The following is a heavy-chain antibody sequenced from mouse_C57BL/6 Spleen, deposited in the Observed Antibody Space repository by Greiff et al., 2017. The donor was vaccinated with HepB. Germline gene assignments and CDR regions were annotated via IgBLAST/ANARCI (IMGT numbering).Heavy chain of an antibody. J-gene: IGHJ4*01. D-gene: IGHD3-1*01. Sequence: EVQLQESGPGLVKPSQSLSLTCSVTGYSITSGYYWNWIRQFPGNKLEWMGYISYDGSNNYNPSLKNRISITRDTSKNQFFLKLNSVTTEETATYYCARDRDWMDYWGQGTSVTVSS. CDR3: ARDRDWMDY. CDR2: ISYDGSN. CDR1: GYSITSGYY. V-gene: IGHV3-6*01.